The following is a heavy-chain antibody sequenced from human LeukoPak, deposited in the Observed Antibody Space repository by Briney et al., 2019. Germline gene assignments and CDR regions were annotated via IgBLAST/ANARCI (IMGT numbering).Heavy chain of an antibody. J-gene: IGHJ4*02. Sequence: KASETLSLTCTVSGDSISSYYWSWIRQPPGKGLEWIGYIYDSGSTNYNPSLKSRVTISLDTSKNQFSLRLSSVTAADTAVYYCARTPLTSGSTWYVFDYWGQGTLVTVSS. CDR1: GDSISSYY. D-gene: IGHD6-13*01. CDR3: ARTPLTSGSTWYVFDY. V-gene: IGHV4-59*01. CDR2: IYDSGST.